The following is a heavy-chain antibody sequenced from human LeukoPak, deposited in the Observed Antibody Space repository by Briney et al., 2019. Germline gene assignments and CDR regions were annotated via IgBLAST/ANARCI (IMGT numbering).Heavy chain of an antibody. J-gene: IGHJ4*02. CDR2: MNPNSGNT. V-gene: IGHV1-8*03. Sequence: ASVKVSCKASGYTFTSYDINWVRQATGQGLEWMGWMNPNSGNTGYAQKFQGRVTITRNTSISTAYMELSSLRSEDTAVHYCARATSTVTSEYFDYWGQGTLVTVSS. D-gene: IGHD4-11*01. CDR3: ARATSTVTSEYFDY. CDR1: GYTFTSYD.